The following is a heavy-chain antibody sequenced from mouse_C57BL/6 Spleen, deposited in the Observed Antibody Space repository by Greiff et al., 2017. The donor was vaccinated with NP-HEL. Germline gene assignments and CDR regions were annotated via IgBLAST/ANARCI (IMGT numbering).Heavy chain of an antibody. CDR2: ISSGGDYI. V-gene: IGHV5-9-1*02. CDR3: TRSYGNYYAMDY. CDR1: GFTFSSYA. Sequence: EVMLVESGEGLVKPGGSLKLSCAASGFTFSSYAMSWVRQTPEKRLEWVAYISSGGDYIYYADTVKGRFTISGDNARNTLYLQMSSLKSEDTAMYYCTRSYGNYYAMDYWGQGTSVTVSS. D-gene: IGHD2-1*01. J-gene: IGHJ4*01.